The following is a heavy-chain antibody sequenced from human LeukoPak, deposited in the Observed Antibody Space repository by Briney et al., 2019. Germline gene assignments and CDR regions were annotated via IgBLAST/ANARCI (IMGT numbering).Heavy chain of an antibody. CDR3: ARGSDSGTPRWFDP. Sequence: ASVKVSCKASGYTFTGHFIQWVRQAPGQGPEWVGRIDPNDGGTNYAQKFQGRVTMTRDTSISTAYMKLSSLRSDDTAVYYCARGSDSGTPRWFDPWGQGTLVTV. CDR2: IDPNDGGT. J-gene: IGHJ5*02. V-gene: IGHV1-2*06. D-gene: IGHD1-26*01. CDR1: GYTFTGHF.